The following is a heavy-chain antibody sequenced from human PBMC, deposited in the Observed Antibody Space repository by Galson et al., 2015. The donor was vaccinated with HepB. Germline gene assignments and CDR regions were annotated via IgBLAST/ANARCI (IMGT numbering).Heavy chain of an antibody. CDR1: GFTFSSHC. Sequence: SLRLSCAASGFTFSSHCMSWVRQAPGKGLEWVANINQGGNEKYYVDSVSGRFTISRDNARNSLYLQMDSLRAEDTAVYYCARDHVGPGIYFDNWGQGTLVTVSS. V-gene: IGHV3-7*03. CDR2: INQGGNEK. D-gene: IGHD1-26*01. J-gene: IGHJ4*02. CDR3: ARDHVGPGIYFDN.